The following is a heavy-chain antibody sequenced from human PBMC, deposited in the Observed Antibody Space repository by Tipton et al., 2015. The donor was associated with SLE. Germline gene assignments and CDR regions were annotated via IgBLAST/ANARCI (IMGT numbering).Heavy chain of an antibody. Sequence: TLSLTCTVSGGSISSYYWSWIRQPPGRGLEWIGYIYYSGSTNYNPSLKSRVTLSVDTSKNQFSLKLSPVTAADPAVYYCARWAGPTVNFDYWGQGTLVTVSS. CDR1: GGSISSYY. V-gene: IGHV4-59*01. D-gene: IGHD4-11*01. CDR2: IYYSGST. CDR3: ARWAGPTVNFDY. J-gene: IGHJ4*02.